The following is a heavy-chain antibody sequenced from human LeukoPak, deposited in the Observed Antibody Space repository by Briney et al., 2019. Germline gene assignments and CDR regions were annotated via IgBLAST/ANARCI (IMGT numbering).Heavy chain of an antibody. CDR2: ISGSGGDT. CDR3: AKTTAGYSSGRYPGWPVDY. J-gene: IGHJ4*02. D-gene: IGHD6-19*01. Sequence: GGSLRLSCAASGFTFSSYAIYWVRQAPGKGLEWVSGISGSGGDTYFADSVKGQFTISRDHSKNTVFLQMDSLRAEDTAVYYCAKTTAGYSSGRYPGWPVDYWGQGTLVTVSS. CDR1: GFTFSSYA. V-gene: IGHV3-23*01.